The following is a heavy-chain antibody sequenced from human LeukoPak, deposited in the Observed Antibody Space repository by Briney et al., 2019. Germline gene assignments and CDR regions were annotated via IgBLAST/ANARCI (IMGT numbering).Heavy chain of an antibody. CDR3: ARDLYDYVWGSYRYTFDY. D-gene: IGHD3-16*02. CDR2: IKQDGSEK. CDR1: GFTFSSFW. Sequence: GSLRLSCAASGFTFSSFWMSWVRQAPGKGLEWVANIKQDGSEKYYVDSVKGRFTISRDNAKNSLYLQMNSLRAEDTAVYYCARDLYDYVWGSYRYTFDYWGQGTLVTVSS. V-gene: IGHV3-7*01. J-gene: IGHJ4*02.